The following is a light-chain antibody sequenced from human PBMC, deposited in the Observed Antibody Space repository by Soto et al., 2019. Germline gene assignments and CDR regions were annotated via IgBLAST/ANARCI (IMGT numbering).Light chain of an antibody. CDR2: EAY. CDR1: QSFRGL. CDR3: QQRHMWPIT. V-gene: IGKV3-11*01. J-gene: IGKJ5*01. Sequence: EIVLTQSPGTLSLSPWERATLSCRASQSFRGLLAWYQQKPGQAPRLLIYEAYNRATGIPPRFSGSGSGTDFTLTISSLEPEDSAVYYCQQRHMWPITFGQGTRLEIK.